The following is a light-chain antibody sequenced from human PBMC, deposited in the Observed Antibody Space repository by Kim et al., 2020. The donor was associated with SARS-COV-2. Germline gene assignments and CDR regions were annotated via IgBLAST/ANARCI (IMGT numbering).Light chain of an antibody. J-gene: IGKJ4*01. Sequence: PASISCRSSQSLLHSNGYNYLDWYLQKPGQSPQLLIYLDSNRASGVPDRFSGSGSGTDFTLKISRVEAEDVGVYYCMQALQTPLTFGGGTKVDIK. CDR3: MQALQTPLT. V-gene: IGKV2-28*01. CDR2: LDS. CDR1: QSLLHSNGYNY.